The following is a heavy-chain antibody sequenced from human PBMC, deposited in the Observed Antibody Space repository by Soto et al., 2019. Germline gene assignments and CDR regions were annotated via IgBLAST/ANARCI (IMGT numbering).Heavy chain of an antibody. CDR2: ISYDGSNK. V-gene: IGHV3-30*18. CDR3: AKDLASYDILTGPCMDV. CDR1: GFTFSSYG. Sequence: PGGSLRLSCAASGFTFSSYGMHWVRQAPGKGLEWVAVISYDGSNKYYADSVKGRFTISRDNSKNTLYLQMNSLRAEDTAVYYCAKDLASYDILTGPCMDVWGQGTTVTVSS. D-gene: IGHD3-9*01. J-gene: IGHJ6*02.